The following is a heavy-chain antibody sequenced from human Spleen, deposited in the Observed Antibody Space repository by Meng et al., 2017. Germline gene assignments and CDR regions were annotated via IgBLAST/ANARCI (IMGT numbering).Heavy chain of an antibody. CDR1: GFIFSDYY. J-gene: IGHJ4*02. CDR2: INTDGSRT. Sequence: VQLVESGGGLVKPGGSLRLSCAASGFIFSDYYMFWIRQAPGEGLVWVSRINTDGSRTTYADSVKGRFTISRDNAKNTLYLQMNSLRAEDTAVYYCAKDFTGDRDYWGQGTLVTVSS. CDR3: AKDFTGDRDY. D-gene: IGHD7-27*01. V-gene: IGHV3-74*01.